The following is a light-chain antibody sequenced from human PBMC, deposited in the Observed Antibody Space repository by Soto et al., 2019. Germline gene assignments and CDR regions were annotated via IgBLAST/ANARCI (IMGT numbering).Light chain of an antibody. V-gene: IGKV3-15*01. J-gene: IGKJ4*01. CDR1: HSVSSR. Sequence: EIVMTQSPATLSVSPGERATLSCRASHSVSSRLAWYQQKPGQAPRPLIYGASTRATGLPCRFSGSGSGTEFTLTISSLQYEDFAVYYCQHYTIWPLSFGRETKVEIK. CDR3: QHYTIWPLS. CDR2: GAS.